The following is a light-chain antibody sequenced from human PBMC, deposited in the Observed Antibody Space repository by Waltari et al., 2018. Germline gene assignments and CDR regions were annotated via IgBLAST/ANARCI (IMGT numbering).Light chain of an antibody. V-gene: IGLV1-44*01. CDR1: TSNIGYNT. Sequence: QSVLTQPPSASGTLGQRVTISCSGYTSNIGYNTVNWYQQLPRTAPNLLIYTNNQRPARVPGRFSGSKSSTSASLAISALQSDDKADYYCAAWDDSLNLYVFGTGTKVTVL. CDR3: AAWDDSLNLYV. J-gene: IGLJ1*01. CDR2: TNN.